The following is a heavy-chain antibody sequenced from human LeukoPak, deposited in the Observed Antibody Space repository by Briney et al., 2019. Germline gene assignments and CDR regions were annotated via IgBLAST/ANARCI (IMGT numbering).Heavy chain of an antibody. Sequence: SQTLSLTCAVSGGSIRSGDYYWSWARQPPGKCLEWIGHIYYSGDTYYNPSLKSRVAISVDTSKNQFSLKLSSVTAADTAVYYCACVTGLYYFDFWGQGTLVTVSS. D-gene: IGHD1-20*01. CDR2: IYYSGDT. J-gene: IGHJ4*02. V-gene: IGHV4-30-4*01. CDR3: ACVTGLYYFDF. CDR1: GGSIRSGDYY.